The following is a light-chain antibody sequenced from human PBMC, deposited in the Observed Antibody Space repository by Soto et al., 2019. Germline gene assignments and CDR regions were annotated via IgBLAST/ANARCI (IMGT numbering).Light chain of an antibody. CDR1: SGDVGSYNY. CDR2: EVT. V-gene: IGLV2-8*01. CDR3: SSFGARNNI. J-gene: IGLJ1*01. Sequence: QSALTQPPSASGSPGQSVTISCTGTSGDVGSYNYVSWYQQHPGKAPKLIIYEVTKRPSGVPDRFSGPKSGNTASLTVSGLQPEDEADYYCSSFGARNNIFGTGTKLTVL.